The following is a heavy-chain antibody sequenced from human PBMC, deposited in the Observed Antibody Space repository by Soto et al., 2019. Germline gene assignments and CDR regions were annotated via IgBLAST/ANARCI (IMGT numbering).Heavy chain of an antibody. Sequence: QVQLVESGGGVVQPGRSLRLSCVGSGFPFWHYGMHWVRQAPGKGLEWVAVIWSDGNKESYADSVKGRFAISRDHSKDTLYLEMNSLIVEDTAVYFCARDRNGGWFHMEVWGQRTTVSVSS. J-gene: IGHJ6*02. V-gene: IGHV3-33*01. D-gene: IGHD6-19*01. CDR2: IWSDGNKE. CDR3: ARDRNGGWFHMEV. CDR1: GFPFWHYG.